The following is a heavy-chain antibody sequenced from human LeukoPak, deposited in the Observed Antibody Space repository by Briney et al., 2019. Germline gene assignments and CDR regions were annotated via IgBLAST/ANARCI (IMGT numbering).Heavy chain of an antibody. J-gene: IGHJ5*02. CDR1: GGSISSGGYY. Sequence: PSETLSLTCTVSGGSISSGGYYWSWIRQHPGKGLEWIGYIYYGGSTYYNPSLKSRVTISVDTSKNQFSLKLSSVTAADTAVYYCARNQYYDFWSGRMNWFDPWGQGTLVTVSS. V-gene: IGHV4-31*03. CDR3: ARNQYYDFWSGRMNWFDP. CDR2: IYYGGST. D-gene: IGHD3-3*01.